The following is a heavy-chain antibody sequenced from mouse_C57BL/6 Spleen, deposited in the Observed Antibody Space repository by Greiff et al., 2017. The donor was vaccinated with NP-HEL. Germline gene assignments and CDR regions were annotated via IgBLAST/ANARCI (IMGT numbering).Heavy chain of an antibody. J-gene: IGHJ2*01. Sequence: VQLHQSGPELVKPGASVKISCKASGYSFTSYYIHWVKQRPGQGLEWIGWIYPGSGNTKYNEKFKGKATLTADTSSSTAYMQLSSLTSEDSAVYYCARGGSSGYFDYWGQGTTLTVSS. CDR3: ARGGSSGYFDY. V-gene: IGHV1-66*01. CDR1: GYSFTSYY. CDR2: IYPGSGNT. D-gene: IGHD3-2*02.